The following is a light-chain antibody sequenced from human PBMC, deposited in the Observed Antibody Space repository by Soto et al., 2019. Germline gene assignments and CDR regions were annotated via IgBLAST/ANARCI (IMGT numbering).Light chain of an antibody. Sequence: QSALTQPASVSGSPGQSITISCTGTSSDVGSYNFVSWYQQHPGKAPKLIIYDVTYRPSGVSSRFSGSKSGNTASLTISGLQAEDEADYYCCSYTRSSTVVFGGGTKLTVL. V-gene: IGLV2-14*01. CDR2: DVT. J-gene: IGLJ2*01. CDR3: CSYTRSSTVV. CDR1: SSDVGSYNF.